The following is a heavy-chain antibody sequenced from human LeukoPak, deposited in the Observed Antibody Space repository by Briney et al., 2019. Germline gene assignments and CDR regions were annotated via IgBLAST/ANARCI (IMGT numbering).Heavy chain of an antibody. CDR3: ARGTDYDFWSGFDS. CDR1: AFTFDDYA. CDR2: INWNSAYI. J-gene: IGHJ4*02. D-gene: IGHD3-3*01. Sequence: GGSLRLSCATSAFTFDDYAMHWVRQAPGKGLEWVSGINWNSAYIGYADSVKGRFTISRDNAKNSLYLQMNSLRGENTALYYCARGTDYDFWSGFDSWGQGTLVTVSS. V-gene: IGHV3-9*01.